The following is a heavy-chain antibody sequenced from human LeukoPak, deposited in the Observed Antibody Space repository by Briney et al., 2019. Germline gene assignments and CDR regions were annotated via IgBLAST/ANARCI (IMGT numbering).Heavy chain of an antibody. D-gene: IGHD2-8*01. J-gene: IGHJ4*02. CDR1: GFTFSSYA. V-gene: IGHV3-23*01. CDR3: AKEGRYCTNGVCFETY. CDR2: ISGSGGSS. Sequence: GGSLRLSCAASGFTFSSYAMSWVRQAPGKGLEWVSAISGSGGSSYYADSVKGRFTISRDNSKNTLYLQMNSLRAEDTAVYYCAKEGRYCTNGVCFETYWGQGTLVTVSS.